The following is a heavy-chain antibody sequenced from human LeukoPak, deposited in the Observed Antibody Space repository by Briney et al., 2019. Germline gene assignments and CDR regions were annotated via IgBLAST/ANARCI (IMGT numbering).Heavy chain of an antibody. CDR2: ISSSSSTI. V-gene: IGHV3-11*04. CDR3: AKDRRRDDVLTGSFSD. J-gene: IGHJ4*02. D-gene: IGHD3-9*01. CDR1: GFTFSDYY. Sequence: GGSLRLSCAASGFTFSDYYMSWIRQAPGKGLEWVSYISSSSSTIFYADFVKGRFTISRDNSKNTLYLQMNSLRAEDTAVYDCAKDRRRDDVLTGSFSDWGQGTLVTVSS.